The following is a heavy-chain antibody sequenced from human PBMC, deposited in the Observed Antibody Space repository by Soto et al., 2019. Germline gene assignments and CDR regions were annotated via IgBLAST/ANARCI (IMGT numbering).Heavy chain of an antibody. CDR1: GGSISSGGYY. CDR2: IYYSGST. CDR3: ARGVGYSGYDPFFDY. J-gene: IGHJ4*02. D-gene: IGHD5-12*01. Sequence: XXTLSLACTVSGGSISSGGYYWSSIRQHPGKGLEWIGYIYYSGSTNYNPSLKSRVTISVDTSKNQFSLKLSSVTAADTAVYYCARGVGYSGYDPFFDYWGQGTLVTVSS. V-gene: IGHV4-61*08.